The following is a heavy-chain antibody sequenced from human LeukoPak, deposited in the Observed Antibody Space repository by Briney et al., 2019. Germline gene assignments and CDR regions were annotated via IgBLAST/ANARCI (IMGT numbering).Heavy chain of an antibody. CDR1: GFTFSSYS. Sequence: GGSLRLSCAASGFTFSSYSMNWVRQAPGKGLEWVSSISSSSSYIYYADSVKGRFTVSRDNAKNSLYLQMNSLRADDTAVYYCARGLMTTVRGVTKNYYSLDVWGQGTTVTVSS. CDR2: ISSSSSYI. D-gene: IGHD3-10*01. J-gene: IGHJ6*02. V-gene: IGHV3-21*06. CDR3: ARGLMTTVRGVTKNYYSLDV.